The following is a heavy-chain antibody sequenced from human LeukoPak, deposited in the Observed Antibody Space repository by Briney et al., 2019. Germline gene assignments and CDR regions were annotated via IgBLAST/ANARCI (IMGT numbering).Heavy chain of an antibody. V-gene: IGHV1-3*01. Sequence: GASVKVSCKASGYTFTSYAMHWVRQAPGQRLEWMGWINAGNGNTKHSQKFQGRVTITRDTSASTAYMELSSLRSEDTAVYYCARDGYAFWFDPWGQGTLVTVSS. CDR1: GYTFTSYA. CDR2: INAGNGNT. D-gene: IGHD2-2*03. CDR3: ARDGYAFWFDP. J-gene: IGHJ5*02.